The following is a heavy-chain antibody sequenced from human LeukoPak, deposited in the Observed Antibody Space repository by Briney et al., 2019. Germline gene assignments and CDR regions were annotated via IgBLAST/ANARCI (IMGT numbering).Heavy chain of an antibody. D-gene: IGHD6-13*01. V-gene: IGHV3-9*01. J-gene: IGHJ4*02. CDR2: ISWNSGSI. Sequence: GGSLRLSCAASGFTFDDYAMHWVRQAPGKGLEWVSGISWNSGSIGCADSVKGRFTISRDNAKNSLYLQMNSLRAEDTALYYCAKDIKSEQQLVGFDYWGQGTLVTVSS. CDR1: GFTFDDYA. CDR3: AKDIKSEQQLVGFDY.